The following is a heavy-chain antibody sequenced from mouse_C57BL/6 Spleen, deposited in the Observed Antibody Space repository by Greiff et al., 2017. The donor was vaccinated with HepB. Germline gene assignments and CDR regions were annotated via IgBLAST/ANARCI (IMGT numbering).Heavy chain of an antibody. CDR2: ISDGGSYT. J-gene: IGHJ2*01. D-gene: IGHD2-4*01. Sequence: EVKLVESGGGLVKPGGSLKLSCAASGFTFSSYAMSWVRQTPEKRLAWVATISDGGSYTYYPDNVKGRFTISRDNAKNNLYLQMSHLKSEDTAMYYCARDQGLRRYYFDYWGQGTTLTVSS. CDR3: ARDQGLRRYYFDY. CDR1: GFTFSSYA. V-gene: IGHV5-4*01.